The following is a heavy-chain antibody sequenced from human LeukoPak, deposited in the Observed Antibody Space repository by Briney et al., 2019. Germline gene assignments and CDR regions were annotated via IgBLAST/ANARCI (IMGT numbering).Heavy chain of an antibody. Sequence: GASVKVSCKASGYTFTSYDINWVRQATGQGLEWMGWMNPNSGNTGYAQKFQGRVTITADKSTSTAYMELSSLRSEDTAVYYCAIGRSGYSYGYCFDYWGQGTLVTVSS. CDR1: GYTFTSYD. V-gene: IGHV1-8*03. CDR3: AIGRSGYSYGYCFDY. J-gene: IGHJ4*02. D-gene: IGHD5-18*01. CDR2: MNPNSGNT.